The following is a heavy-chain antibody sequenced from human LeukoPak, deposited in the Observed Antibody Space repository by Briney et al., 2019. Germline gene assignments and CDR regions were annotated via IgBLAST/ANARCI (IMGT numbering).Heavy chain of an antibody. D-gene: IGHD6-19*01. CDR2: IYSGGST. J-gene: IGHJ4*02. CDR3: ARENTIGIAVAGYFDY. CDR1: GFTVSSSY. Sequence: GGSLRLSCAASGFTVSSSYMSWVRQAPGKGLEWVSVIYSGGSTYYADSVKGRFTISRDNSKNTLYLQMNSLRAEDTAVYYCARENTIGIAVAGYFDYWGQGTLVTVSS. V-gene: IGHV3-53*01.